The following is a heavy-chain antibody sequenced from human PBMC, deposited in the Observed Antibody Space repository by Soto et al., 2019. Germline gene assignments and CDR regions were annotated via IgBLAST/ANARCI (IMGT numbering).Heavy chain of an antibody. D-gene: IGHD6-19*01. CDR3: ARDPVAGTYFDY. V-gene: IGHV1-18*01. CDR1: GYTFISYG. J-gene: IGHJ4*02. Sequence: QVQLVQSGAEVKKPGASVKVSCKASGYTFISYGISWVRQAPGQGLEWMGWINAFNGNTNYAQKLQGRVTMTRDTSTSTAYMELRSLRSVDTAVYYCARDPVAGTYFDYWGQGTLVTVSS. CDR2: INAFNGNT.